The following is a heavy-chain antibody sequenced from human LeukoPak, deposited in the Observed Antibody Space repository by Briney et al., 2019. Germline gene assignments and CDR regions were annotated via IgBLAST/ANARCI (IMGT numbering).Heavy chain of an antibody. V-gene: IGHV3-30*03. CDR2: ISYDGSKK. D-gene: IGHD6-19*01. J-gene: IGHJ4*02. CDR1: GFTFNSYG. CDR3: ARVGMTSGSGCDH. Sequence: GGSLRLSCAASGFTFNSYGMHWVRQAPGKGLEWVSVISYDGSKKYYADSVKGRFTISRDSYKNTLFLQMGNLRAEDMALYYCARVGMTSGSGCDHWGQGTLVTVSS.